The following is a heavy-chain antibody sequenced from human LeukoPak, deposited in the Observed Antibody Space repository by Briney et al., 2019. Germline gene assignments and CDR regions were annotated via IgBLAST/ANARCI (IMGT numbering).Heavy chain of an antibody. CDR2: INHSGST. J-gene: IGHJ5*02. V-gene: IGHV4-34*01. CDR3: ARVARLLLHWFDP. Sequence: SETLSLTCAVYGGSFSGYYWSWIRQPPGKGLEWIGEINHSGSTNYNPSLKSRVTISVDTSKNQFSLKLSSVTAADTAVYYSARVARLLLHWFDPWGQGTLVTVSS. D-gene: IGHD3-22*01. CDR1: GGSFSGYY.